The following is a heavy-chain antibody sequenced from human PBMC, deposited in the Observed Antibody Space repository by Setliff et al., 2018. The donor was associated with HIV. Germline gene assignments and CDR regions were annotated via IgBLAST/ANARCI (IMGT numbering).Heavy chain of an antibody. D-gene: IGHD2-2*01. CDR1: GYSFSRYW. Sequence: GESLKISCEGSGYSFSRYWIGWVRQMPGKGLEWMGVIYPGDSSSKYSPSFQGQVTISVDTSISTAYLQWNSLKASDTAIYYCARLSTTSRDFDSWGQGTLVTVSS. V-gene: IGHV5-51*01. J-gene: IGHJ4*02. CDR3: ARLSTTSRDFDS. CDR2: IYPGDSSS.